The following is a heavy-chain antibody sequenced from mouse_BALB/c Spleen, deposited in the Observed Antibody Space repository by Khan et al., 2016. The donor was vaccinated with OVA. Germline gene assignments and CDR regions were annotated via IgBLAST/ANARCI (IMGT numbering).Heavy chain of an antibody. CDR3: ARMKPYWYFDL. Sequence: QIQLVQSGPELKKPGETVKISCKASGYTFTNYGMNWVKQAPGKGLKWMGWINTYTGEPTYADDFKGRFAFSLETSASTAYLQINNLKNEDTAKYCCARMKPYWYFDLWGAGTTVNVSS. J-gene: IGHJ1*01. CDR2: INTYTGEP. V-gene: IGHV9-3-1*01. CDR1: GYTFTNYG.